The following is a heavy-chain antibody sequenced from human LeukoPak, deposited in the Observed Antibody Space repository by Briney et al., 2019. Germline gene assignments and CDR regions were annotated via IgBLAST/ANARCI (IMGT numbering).Heavy chain of an antibody. CDR1: GYTFTSYG. CDR2: ISAYNGNT. CDR3: ARDILPGVRAVGGMDV. D-gene: IGHD3-10*01. Sequence: ASVKVSCKASGYTFTSYGISWVRQAPGQGLEWMGWISAYNGNTNYAQKLQGRVTMTTDTSTSTAYMELRSLRSDDTAVYYCARDILPGVRAVGGMDVWGQGTTVTVSS. V-gene: IGHV1-18*01. J-gene: IGHJ6*02.